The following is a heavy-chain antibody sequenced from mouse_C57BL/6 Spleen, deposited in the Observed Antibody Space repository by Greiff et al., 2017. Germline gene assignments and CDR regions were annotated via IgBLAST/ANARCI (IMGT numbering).Heavy chain of an antibody. V-gene: IGHV1-26*01. CDR2: INPNNGGT. CDR3: ARSPYDYDEGYYAMDY. J-gene: IGHJ4*01. CDR1: GYTFTDYY. Sequence: VQLQQSGPELVKPGASVKISCKASGYTFTDYYMNWVKQSHGKSLEWIGDINPNNGGTSYNQKFKGKATLTVDKSSSTAYMELRSLTSEDSAVYYCARSPYDYDEGYYAMDYWGQGTSVTVSS. D-gene: IGHD2-4*01.